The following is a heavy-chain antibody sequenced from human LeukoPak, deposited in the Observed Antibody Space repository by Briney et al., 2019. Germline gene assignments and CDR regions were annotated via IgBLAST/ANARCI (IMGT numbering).Heavy chain of an antibody. D-gene: IGHD3-22*01. Sequence: ASVKVSCKASGGTFSSYAIRWVRQAPGQGLEWMGMIIPIFGTANYAQKFQGRVTITTEESSSTVYMELSSLRSEDTAVYYCASTIMGDSSGYQYYFDYCGQGTLVTVSS. CDR1: GGTFSSYA. CDR3: ASTIMGDSSGYQYYFDY. J-gene: IGHJ4*02. V-gene: IGHV1-69*05. CDR2: IIPIFGTA.